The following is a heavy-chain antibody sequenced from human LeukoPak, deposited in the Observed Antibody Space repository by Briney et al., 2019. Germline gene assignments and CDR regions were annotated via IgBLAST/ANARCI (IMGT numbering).Heavy chain of an antibody. D-gene: IGHD5-18*01. CDR2: IHYSGST. J-gene: IGHJ4*02. V-gene: IGHV4-31*03. CDR3: ARGEDTSKARY. CDR1: GGSIGSGGYY. Sequence: SETLSLTCTVSGGSIGSGGYYWSWIRQHPGKGLEWIGHIHYSGSTHYNPSLRSRATISVDTSKTQFSLTVSSVTAADTAVYYCARGEDTSKARYWSQGALVTVSA.